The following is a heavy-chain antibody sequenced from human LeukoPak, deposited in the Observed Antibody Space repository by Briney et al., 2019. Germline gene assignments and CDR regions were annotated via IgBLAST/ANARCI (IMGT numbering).Heavy chain of an antibody. D-gene: IGHD1-1*01. CDR3: AKSSSWNAWEGPYAFDI. V-gene: IGHV1-69*01. Sequence: GSSVKVSCKASGGTFSSYAISWVRQAPGQGLEWMGGIIPIFGTANYAQKFQGRVTITADESTSTAYMELSSLRSEDTAVYYCAKSSSWNAWEGPYAFDIWGQGTMVTVSS. CDR2: IIPIFGTA. CDR1: GGTFSSYA. J-gene: IGHJ3*02.